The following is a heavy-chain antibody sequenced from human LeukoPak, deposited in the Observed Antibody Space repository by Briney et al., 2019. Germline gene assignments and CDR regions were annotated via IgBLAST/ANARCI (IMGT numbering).Heavy chain of an antibody. J-gene: IGHJ4*02. CDR2: IIPIFGTA. CDR1: GGTFSSYA. V-gene: IGHV1-69*13. D-gene: IGHD3-22*01. Sequence: SVKVSCKASGGTFSSYAISWVRQAPGQGPEWMGGIIPIFGTANYAQKFQGRVTITADESTSTAYMELSSLRSEDTAVYYCASTPYYYDSSGYYSWGQGTLVTVSS. CDR3: ASTPYYYDSSGYYS.